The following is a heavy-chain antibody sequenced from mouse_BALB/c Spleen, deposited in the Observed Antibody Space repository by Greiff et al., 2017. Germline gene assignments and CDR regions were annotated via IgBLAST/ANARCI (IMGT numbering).Heavy chain of an antibody. Sequence: ASGPGLVAPSQSLSITCTVSGFSLTSYGVHWVRPPPGKGLEWLGVIWAGGSTNYNSALMSRLSISKDNSKSQVFLKMNSLQTDDTAMYYCAREIYGDDERSWFAYWGQGTLVTVSA. CDR1: GFSLTSYG. CDR2: IWAGGST. CDR3: AREIYGDDERSWFAY. D-gene: IGHD2-2*01. J-gene: IGHJ3*01. V-gene: IGHV2-9*02.